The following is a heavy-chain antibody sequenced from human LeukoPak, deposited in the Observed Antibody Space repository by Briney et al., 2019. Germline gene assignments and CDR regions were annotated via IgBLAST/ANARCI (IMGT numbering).Heavy chain of an antibody. V-gene: IGHV3-33*01. CDR1: GFTFSSYG. J-gene: IGHJ5*02. D-gene: IGHD6-19*01. CDR3: ARSGSGWFDR. CDR2: IWYDGNNK. Sequence: GRSLRLSCAASGFTFSSYGMHWVRQAPGKGLEWVALIWYDGNNKYYADSVKGRFTISRNNSKHTLYLQMNSLRVEDTAIYYCARSGSGWFDRWGQGTLVTVSS.